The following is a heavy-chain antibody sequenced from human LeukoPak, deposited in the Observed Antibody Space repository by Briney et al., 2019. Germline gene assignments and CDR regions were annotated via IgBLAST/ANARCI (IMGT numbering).Heavy chain of an antibody. J-gene: IGHJ5*02. CDR1: GFTFSSYA. Sequence: PGGSLRLSCAASGFTFSSYAMTWVRQAPGKGLEWVSGSGSGGTTYYADSVKGRFTISRDNSKNTLYLQMNSLRAEDTAVYYCAKEESSSSWYGVGWFDPWGQGTLVTVSS. CDR2: SGSGGTT. D-gene: IGHD6-13*01. CDR3: AKEESSSSWYGVGWFDP. V-gene: IGHV3-23*01.